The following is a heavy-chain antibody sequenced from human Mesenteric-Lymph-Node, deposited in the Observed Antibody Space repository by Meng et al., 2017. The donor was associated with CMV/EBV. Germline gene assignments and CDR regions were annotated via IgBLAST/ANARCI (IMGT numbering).Heavy chain of an antibody. CDR2: ISTSGDNT. D-gene: IGHD3-10*01. CDR1: FIFSSSY. J-gene: IGHJ4*02. CDR3: ARQSLLWVGELSLRPFDY. Sequence: FIFSSSYMSWIRQAPGKGLEWVSYISTSGDNTKYADSLKGRFTISRDNAKNSLYLQMNSLRAEDTAVYYCARQSLLWVGELSLRPFDYWGQGALVTVSS. V-gene: IGHV3-11*06.